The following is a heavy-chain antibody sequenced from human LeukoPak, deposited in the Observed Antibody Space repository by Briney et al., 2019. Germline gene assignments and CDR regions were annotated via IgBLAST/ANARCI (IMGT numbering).Heavy chain of an antibody. CDR1: GFTFEDYG. J-gene: IGHJ6*03. V-gene: IGHV3-20*04. D-gene: IGHD2-15*01. Sequence: GGSLRLSCAASGFTFEDYGMSWVRQAPGKGLEWVSGINWNGGSRGYADSVKGRFTISRDNAKNSLYLQINSLRAEDTALYYCARRGYCSGGSCYFYYYCYMDVWGKGTTVTVSS. CDR2: INWNGGSR. CDR3: ARRGYCSGGSCYFYYYCYMDV.